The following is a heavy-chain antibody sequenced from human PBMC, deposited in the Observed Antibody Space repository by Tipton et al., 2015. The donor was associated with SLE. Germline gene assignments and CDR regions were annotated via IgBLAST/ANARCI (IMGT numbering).Heavy chain of an antibody. D-gene: IGHD6-13*01. J-gene: IGHJ5*02. Sequence: QLVQSGAEVKKPGESLRISCKGSGYSFTSYWISWVRQMPGKGLEWMGRIDPSDSYTNYSPSFQGHVTISADKSISTAYLQWSSLKASDTAMYYCASTAAAGSDWGWFDPWGQGTLVTVSS. CDR3: ASTAAAGSDWGWFDP. CDR1: GYSFTSYW. CDR2: IDPSDSYT. V-gene: IGHV5-10-1*01.